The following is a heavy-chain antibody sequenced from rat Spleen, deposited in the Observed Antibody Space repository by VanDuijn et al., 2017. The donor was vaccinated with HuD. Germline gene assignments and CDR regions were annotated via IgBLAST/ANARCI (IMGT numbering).Heavy chain of an antibody. D-gene: IGHD3-1*01. V-gene: IGHV2-13*01. CDR3: TIHPRY. Sequence: QVQLKESGPGVVQSSQTLSLTCTVSGFSLISYAVNWVRQPPGKGLEWMGGIWGDGSTNYNSALKSRLSISRDTSKSQVFLKMNSLQTDDTGTYYCTIHPRYGGQGVMVTVSS. CDR1: GFSLISYA. J-gene: IGHJ2*01. CDR2: IWGDGST.